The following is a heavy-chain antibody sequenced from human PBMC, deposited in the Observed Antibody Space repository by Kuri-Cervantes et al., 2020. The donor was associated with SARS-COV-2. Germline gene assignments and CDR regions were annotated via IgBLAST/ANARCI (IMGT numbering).Heavy chain of an antibody. Sequence: GGSLRLSCAASGFTFSSYSMNWVRQAPGKGLEWVSSISSSSSYVYYADSVKGRFTISRDNAKNSLYLQMNSLRAEDTAVYYCARNRGSGWPFFDYWGPGTLVTVSS. J-gene: IGHJ4*02. V-gene: IGHV3-21*01. CDR3: ARNRGSGWPFFDY. CDR2: ISSSSSYV. D-gene: IGHD6-19*01. CDR1: GFTFSSYS.